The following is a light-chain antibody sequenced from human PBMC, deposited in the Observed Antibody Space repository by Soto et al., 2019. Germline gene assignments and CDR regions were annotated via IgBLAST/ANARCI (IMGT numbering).Light chain of an antibody. CDR1: RSVSSSY. V-gene: IGKV3-20*01. J-gene: IGKJ2*01. CDR2: GAS. Sequence: IVLTQSPDTLSLSPGERATLYCRASRSVSSSYLAWYQHKAGQAPRLLISGASNRATDIPDRFSGSESGTDFTLTISRLEPEDFAVYYCQQYGSSPPMYTFGQGTKLEIK. CDR3: QQYGSSPPMYT.